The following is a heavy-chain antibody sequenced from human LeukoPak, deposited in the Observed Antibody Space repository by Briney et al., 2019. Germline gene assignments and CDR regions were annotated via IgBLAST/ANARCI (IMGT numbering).Heavy chain of an antibody. J-gene: IGHJ5*02. V-gene: IGHV3-11*04. Sequence: PGGSLRLSCAASGFTFSDYYMSWIRQAPGKGLGWVSSISSSDNTIYYTDSVKGRFAISRDNAKNSLYLQMKSLRAEDTAVYYCARGFYTYDQWGQGTLVTVSS. CDR2: ISSSDNTI. CDR3: ARGFYTYDQ. CDR1: GFTFSDYY. D-gene: IGHD5-24*01.